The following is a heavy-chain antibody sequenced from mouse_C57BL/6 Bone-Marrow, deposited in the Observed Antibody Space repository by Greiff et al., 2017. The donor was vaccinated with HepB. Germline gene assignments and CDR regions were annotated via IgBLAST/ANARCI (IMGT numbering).Heavy chain of an antibody. J-gene: IGHJ3*01. Sequence: QVQLQQSGPGILQPSQTLSLTCSFSGFSLSTFGMGVGWIRQPSGKGLEWLAHIWWDDDKYYNPALKRRLTISKDTSKNQVFLKIANVDTADTATYYCAPSNWAWFAYWGQGTLVTVSA. V-gene: IGHV8-8*01. CDR3: APSNWAWFAY. CDR1: GFSLSTFGMG. D-gene: IGHD4-1*01. CDR2: IWWDDDK.